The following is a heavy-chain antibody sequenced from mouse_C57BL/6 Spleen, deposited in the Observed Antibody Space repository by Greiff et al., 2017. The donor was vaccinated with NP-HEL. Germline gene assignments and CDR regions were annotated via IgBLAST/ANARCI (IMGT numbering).Heavy chain of an antibody. V-gene: IGHV1-42*01. CDR2: INPSTGGT. J-gene: IGHJ4*01. CDR3: AREGAQATGYAMDY. Sequence: EVQLVESGPELVKPGASVKISCKASGYSFTGYYMNWVKQSPEKSLEWIGEINPSTGGTTYNQKFKAKATLTVDKSSSTAYMQLKSLTSEDSAVYYCAREGAQATGYAMDYWGQGTSVTVSS. D-gene: IGHD3-2*02. CDR1: GYSFTGYY.